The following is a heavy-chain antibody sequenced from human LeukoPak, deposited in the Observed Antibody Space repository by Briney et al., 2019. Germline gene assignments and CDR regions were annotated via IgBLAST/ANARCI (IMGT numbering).Heavy chain of an antibody. CDR2: TYYRSKWYN. CDR3: ARDSPLTTVTTFPYWYFDL. CDR1: GDSVSSNSAS. V-gene: IGHV6-1*01. J-gene: IGHJ2*01. Sequence: SQTLSLTCAISGDSVSSNSASWNWIRQSPSRGLEWLGRTYYRSKWYNDYAVSVKSRITINPDTSKNQFSLQLNSVTPEDTAVYYCARDSPLTTVTTFPYWYFDLWGRGTLVTVSS. D-gene: IGHD4-17*01.